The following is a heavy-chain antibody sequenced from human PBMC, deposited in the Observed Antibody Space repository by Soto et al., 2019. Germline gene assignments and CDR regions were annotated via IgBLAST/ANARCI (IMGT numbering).Heavy chain of an antibody. CDR2: MNPNSGNT. J-gene: IGHJ4*02. CDR3: PRGYSSSWYYFGY. D-gene: IGHD6-13*01. CDR1: GYNFTSYD. V-gene: IGHV1-8*01. Sequence: QVQLVQSGAEVKKPGASVKVSCKASGYNFTSYDTNWVRQATGQGLEWMGWMNPNSGNTGYAQKFQGRVTMNTNTSISTAYIDLSSLGSEDTAVYYCPRGYSSSWYYFGYWGQGTLVTVSA.